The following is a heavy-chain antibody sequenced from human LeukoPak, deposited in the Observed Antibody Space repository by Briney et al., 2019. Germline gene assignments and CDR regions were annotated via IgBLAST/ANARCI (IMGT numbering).Heavy chain of an antibody. CDR2: TYYRSKWYN. Sequence: SQTLSLTCAISGDSVSSNGAAWNWIRQSPSRGLEWLGRTYYRSKWYNDYAVSAKSRITINPDTSKNQFSLQLNSVTPEDTAVYYCAGSKDWNRSFYYWGQGTLVTVSS. V-gene: IGHV6-1*01. CDR3: AGSKDWNRSFYY. D-gene: IGHD1-1*01. CDR1: GDSVSSNGAA. J-gene: IGHJ4*02.